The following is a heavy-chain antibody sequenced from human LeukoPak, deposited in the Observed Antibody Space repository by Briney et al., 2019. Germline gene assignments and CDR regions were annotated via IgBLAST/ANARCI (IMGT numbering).Heavy chain of an antibody. CDR1: GGSFSGCY. J-gene: IGHJ4*02. CDR3: ASGGEWLVPRFFDY. CDR2: IKQDGSEK. D-gene: IGHD6-19*01. V-gene: IGHV3-7*01. Sequence: ETLSLTCAVYGGSFSGCYWSWVRQAPGKGLEWVANIKQDGSEKYYVDSVKGRFTISRDNAKNSLYLQMNSLRAEDTAVYYCASGGEWLVPRFFDYWGQGTLVTVSS.